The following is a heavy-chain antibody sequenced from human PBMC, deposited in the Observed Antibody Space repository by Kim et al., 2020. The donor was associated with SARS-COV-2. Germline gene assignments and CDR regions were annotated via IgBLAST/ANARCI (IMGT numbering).Heavy chain of an antibody. Sequence: YNPSLKSRVTISVDTSKNQFSLKLSSVTAADTAVYYCARVGRVGANPFDYWGQGTLVTVSS. D-gene: IGHD1-26*01. V-gene: IGHV4-34*01. J-gene: IGHJ4*02. CDR3: ARVGRVGANPFDY.